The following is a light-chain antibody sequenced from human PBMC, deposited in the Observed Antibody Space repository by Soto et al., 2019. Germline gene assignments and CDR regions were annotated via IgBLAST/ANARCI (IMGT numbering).Light chain of an antibody. CDR2: EVS. CDR3: SSYTSSSFYV. Sequence: QSVLTKPASVSGSPGQSITISCTGTRSDVGGYNYVSWYQQHPGKAPNLMIYEVSNRPSGVSNRFSGSKSGNTASLTISGLQDEDEADYYCSSYTSSSFYVFGTGTKLTVL. CDR1: RSDVGGYNY. J-gene: IGLJ1*01. V-gene: IGLV2-14*01.